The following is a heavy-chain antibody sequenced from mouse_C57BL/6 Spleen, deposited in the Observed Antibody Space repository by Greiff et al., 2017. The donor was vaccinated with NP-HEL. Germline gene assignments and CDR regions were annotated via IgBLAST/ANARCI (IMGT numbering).Heavy chain of an antibody. V-gene: IGHV1-39*01. Sequence: VHVKQSGPELVKPGASVKISCKASGYSFTDYNMNWVKQSNGKSLEWIGVINPNYGTTSYNQKFKGKATLTVDQSSSTAYMQLNSLTSEDSAVYYCAYGYDKRAWFAYWGQGTLVTVSA. CDR2: INPNYGTT. J-gene: IGHJ3*01. D-gene: IGHD2-2*01. CDR3: AYGYDKRAWFAY. CDR1: GYSFTDYN.